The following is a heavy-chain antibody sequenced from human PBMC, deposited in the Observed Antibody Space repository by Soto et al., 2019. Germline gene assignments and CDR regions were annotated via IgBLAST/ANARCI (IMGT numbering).Heavy chain of an antibody. V-gene: IGHV4-59*01. CDR2: IYYSGST. J-gene: IGHJ5*02. D-gene: IGHD3-10*01. CDR1: GGSISSYY. Sequence: SETLSLTCTVSGGSISSYYWSWIRQPPGKGLEWIGYIYYSGSTNYNPSLKSRVTISVDTSKNQFSLKLSSVTAADTAVYYCARAETTMVRGVISGWFDPWGQGTLVTVSS. CDR3: ARAETTMVRGVISGWFDP.